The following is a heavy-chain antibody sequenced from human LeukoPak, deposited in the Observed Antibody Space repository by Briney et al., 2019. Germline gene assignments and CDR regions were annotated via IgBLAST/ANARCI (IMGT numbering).Heavy chain of an antibody. CDR3: ARYHEYSGSSDY. CDR1: GFAVNDNY. D-gene: IGHD5-12*01. CDR2: IYSGGDT. Sequence: GGSLRLSCAASGFAVNDNYMGWVRQAPGKGLEWVSLIYSGGDTYYADSVKGRFTISRDNAKNSLYLQMNSLRVEDTAVYFCARYHEYSGSSDYWGQGTLVTVSS. J-gene: IGHJ4*02. V-gene: IGHV3-53*01.